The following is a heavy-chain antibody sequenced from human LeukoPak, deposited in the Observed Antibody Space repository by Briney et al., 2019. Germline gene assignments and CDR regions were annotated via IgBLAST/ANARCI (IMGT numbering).Heavy chain of an antibody. CDR2: ISAYNGNT. CDR1: GYTFTSYG. CDR3: ARDTPVDTAMDNNYYYYYMDV. V-gene: IGHV1-18*01. D-gene: IGHD5-18*01. J-gene: IGHJ6*03. Sequence: GASVKVSCKASGYTFTSYGISWVRQAPGQGLEWMGWISAYNGNTNYAQKLQGRVTMTRDTSISTAYMELSRLRSDDTAVYYCARDTPVDTAMDNNYYYYYMDVWGKGTTVTVSS.